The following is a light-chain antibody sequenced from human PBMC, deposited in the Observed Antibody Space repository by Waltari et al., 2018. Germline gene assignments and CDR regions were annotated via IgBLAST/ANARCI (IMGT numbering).Light chain of an antibody. CDR2: GAS. CDR1: QNIHTY. Sequence: DIQMTQPPSSLSASVGDRVTITCRASQNIHTYLNWYQRKPGEAPKLLIYGASTFESGVPSRFSGSGSGTDFTLTISSLQPEDFATYYCQQGYRIPLAFGPGAKVEMK. J-gene: IGKJ3*01. V-gene: IGKV1-39*01. CDR3: QQGYRIPLA.